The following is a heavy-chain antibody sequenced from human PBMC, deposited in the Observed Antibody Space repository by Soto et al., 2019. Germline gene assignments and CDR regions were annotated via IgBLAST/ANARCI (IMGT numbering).Heavy chain of an antibody. CDR2: IIPIFGTA. J-gene: IGHJ6*02. V-gene: IGHV1-69*13. CDR3: ARADSSGYYDYYYYGMDV. D-gene: IGHD3-22*01. Sequence: SVKVSCKASGGTFSIYAISCVLQSPLQWLEWMGGIIPIFGTANYAQKFQGRVTITADESTSTAYMELSSLRSEDTAVYYCARADSSGYYDYYYYGMDVWGQGTTVTVSS. CDR1: GGTFSIYA.